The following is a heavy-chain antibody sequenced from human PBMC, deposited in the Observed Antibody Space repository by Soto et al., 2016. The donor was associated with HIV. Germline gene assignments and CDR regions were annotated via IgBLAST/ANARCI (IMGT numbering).Heavy chain of an antibody. V-gene: IGHV1-18*01. Sequence: QVQLVQSGAEVKKPGASVKVSCKASGHTFTSYGISWVRQAPGQGLEWMGWISAYNGNTNYAQKLQGRVTMTTDTSTSTAYMELRSLRSDDTAVYYCARAPGGYSPPAYYYYYMDVWGKGTTVTVSS. CDR3: ARAPGGYSPPAYYYYYMDV. D-gene: IGHD5-18*01. J-gene: IGHJ6*03. CDR2: ISAYNGNT. CDR1: GHTFTSYG.